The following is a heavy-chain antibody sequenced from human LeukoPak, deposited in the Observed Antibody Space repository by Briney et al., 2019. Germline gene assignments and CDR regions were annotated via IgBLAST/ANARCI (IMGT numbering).Heavy chain of an antibody. CDR3: ASGSGSYYFDY. D-gene: IGHD3-10*01. Sequence: SVKVSCKASGGTFSSYAISWVRQAPGQGPEWMGGIIPIFGTANYAQKFQGRVTITTDESTSTAYMELSSLRSEDTAVYYCASGSGSYYFDYWGQGTLVTVSS. CDR1: GGTFSSYA. CDR2: IIPIFGTA. J-gene: IGHJ4*02. V-gene: IGHV1-69*05.